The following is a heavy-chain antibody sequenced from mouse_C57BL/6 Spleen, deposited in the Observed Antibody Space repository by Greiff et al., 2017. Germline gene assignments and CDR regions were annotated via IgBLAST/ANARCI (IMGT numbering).Heavy chain of an antibody. CDR3: ARHRDYSKRAMDY. CDR1: GFSLTSYG. J-gene: IGHJ4*01. V-gene: IGHV2-6-1*01. Sequence: VQGVESGPGLVAPSQTLSITCTVSGFSLTSYGVHWVRQPPGKVLEWLVVIWSDGSTTYNSALKCRLTISKDNSKSQVFLKMSSLQPDDTAMYYCARHRDYSKRAMDYWGQGTSVTVSS. D-gene: IGHD2-12*01. CDR2: IWSDGST.